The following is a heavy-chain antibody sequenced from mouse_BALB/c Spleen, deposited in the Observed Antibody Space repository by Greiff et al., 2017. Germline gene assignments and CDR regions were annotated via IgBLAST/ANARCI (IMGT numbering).Heavy chain of an antibody. CDR3: ARRDYYGFDY. CDR1: GFTFSSYY. Sequence: DVMLVESGGGLVKLGGSLKLSCAASGFTFSSYYMSWVRQTPEKRLELVAAINSNGGSTYYPDTVKGRFTISRDNAKNTLYLQMSSLKSEDTALYYCARRDYYGFDYWGQGTTLTVSS. V-gene: IGHV5-6-2*01. D-gene: IGHD1-1*01. CDR2: INSNGGST. J-gene: IGHJ2*01.